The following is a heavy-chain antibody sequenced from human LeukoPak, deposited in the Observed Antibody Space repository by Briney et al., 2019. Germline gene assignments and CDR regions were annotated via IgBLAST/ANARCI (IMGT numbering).Heavy chain of an antibody. Sequence: GGSLRLSCAASGLTLSDHYMDWVRQAPGKGLEWVAVISYDGSNKYYADSVKGRFTISRDNSKNTLYLQMNSLRAEDTAVYYCAKDPGHTHYYDSSGYSDYWGQGTLVTVSS. CDR3: AKDPGHTHYYDSSGYSDY. V-gene: IGHV3-30*18. CDR2: ISYDGSNK. CDR1: GLTLSDHY. J-gene: IGHJ4*02. D-gene: IGHD3-22*01.